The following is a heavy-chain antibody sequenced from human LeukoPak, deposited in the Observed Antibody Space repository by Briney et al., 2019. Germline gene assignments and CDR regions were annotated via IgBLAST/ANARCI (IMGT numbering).Heavy chain of an antibody. CDR3: TTLSGASYLTFDH. V-gene: IGHV3-15*01. D-gene: IGHD1-26*01. Sequence: GGSLRLSCAVSGFTLTYAWMNWVRQAPGKGLEWVGRIKSKTDGGTTDYAAPVKGRFTISRDDSKTTLYLQMNSLKTEDTAVYYCTTLSGASYLTFDHWGQGTLVTVSS. CDR2: IKSKTDGGTT. CDR1: GFTLTYAW. J-gene: IGHJ5*02.